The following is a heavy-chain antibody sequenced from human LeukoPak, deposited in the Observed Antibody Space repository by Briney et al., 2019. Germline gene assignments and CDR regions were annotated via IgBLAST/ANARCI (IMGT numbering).Heavy chain of an antibody. D-gene: IGHD3-10*01. J-gene: IGHJ6*04. V-gene: IGHV3-15*01. CDR3: QVRGVIPNYYYYGMDV. CDR2: IKSKTDGGTT. CDR1: GFTFSNAW. Sequence: GGSLRLSCAASGFTFSNAWMSWVRQAPGKGLEWVGRIKSKTDGGTTDYAAPVKGRFTISRDDSKNMLYLQMNSLKTEDTAVYYCQVRGVIPNYYYYGMDVWGKGTTVTVSS.